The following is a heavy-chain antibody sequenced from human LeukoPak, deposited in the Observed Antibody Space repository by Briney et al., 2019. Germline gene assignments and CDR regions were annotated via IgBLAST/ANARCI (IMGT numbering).Heavy chain of an antibody. Sequence: SETLSLTCTVSGGSISSSSYYWGWIRQPPGKGLEWIGGIYYSGSTYYNPSLKSRVTISVDTSKNQFSLKLSSVTAADTAVYYCARQFGYVMYYYDSSGYGADYWGQGTLVTVSS. CDR2: IYYSGST. D-gene: IGHD3-22*01. J-gene: IGHJ4*02. CDR3: ARQFGYVMYYYDSSGYGADY. V-gene: IGHV4-39*01. CDR1: GGSISSSSYY.